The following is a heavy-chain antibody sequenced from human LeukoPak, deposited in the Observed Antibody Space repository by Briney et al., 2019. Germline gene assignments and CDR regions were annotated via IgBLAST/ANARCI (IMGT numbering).Heavy chain of an antibody. D-gene: IGHD3-10*01. J-gene: IGHJ3*02. Sequence: GGSLRLSCAASGFTFDDYGMSWVRQAPGKGLEWVSGINWNGGSTGYADSVKGRFTISRDNAKNTLYLQMNSLRAEDTAVYYCTRVRFNYGNDAFDIWGQGTMVTVSS. CDR1: GFTFDDYG. CDR3: TRVRFNYGNDAFDI. V-gene: IGHV3-20*04. CDR2: INWNGGST.